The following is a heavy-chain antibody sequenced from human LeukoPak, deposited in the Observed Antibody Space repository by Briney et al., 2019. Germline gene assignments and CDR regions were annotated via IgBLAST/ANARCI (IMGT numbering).Heavy chain of an antibody. V-gene: IGHV1-2*02. CDR3: ARDRVMVRGVIIDY. Sequence: ASVKVSCKASGYTFTGYYMHWVRQAPGQGLEWMGWINPNSGGTNYAQKFQGRVTMTRDTSISTAYMELSRLRSDDTAVYYCARDRVMVRGVIIDYWGQGTLVTVSS. CDR1: GYTFTGYY. CDR2: INPNSGGT. J-gene: IGHJ4*02. D-gene: IGHD3-10*01.